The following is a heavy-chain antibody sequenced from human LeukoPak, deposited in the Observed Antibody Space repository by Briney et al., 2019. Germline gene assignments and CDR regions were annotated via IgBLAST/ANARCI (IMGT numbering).Heavy chain of an antibody. J-gene: IGHJ6*03. CDR3: ARLTTLQGPLYYMDV. CDR2: IYHSGST. Sequence: PPETLSLTCAVSGYSISSGYYWGWIRQPPGKGLEWIGSIYHSGSTYYNPSLKSRVTISVDTSKNQFSLKLSSVTAADTAVYYCARLTTLQGPLYYMDVWGKGTTVTVSS. CDR1: GYSISSGYY. V-gene: IGHV4-38-2*01. D-gene: IGHD4-11*01.